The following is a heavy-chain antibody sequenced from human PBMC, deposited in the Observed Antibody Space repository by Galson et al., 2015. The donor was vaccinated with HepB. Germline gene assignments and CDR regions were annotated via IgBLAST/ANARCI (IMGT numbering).Heavy chain of an antibody. CDR2: IIPILGIA. CDR1: GGTFSSYT. J-gene: IGHJ6*02. Sequence: SVKVSCKASGGTFSSYTISWVRQAPGQGLEWMGRIIPILGIANYAQKFQGRVTITADKSTSTAYMELSSLRSEDTAVYYCAREPDSSHHVGYYYYGMDVWGQGTTVTVSS. V-gene: IGHV1-69*02. CDR3: AREPDSSHHVGYYYYGMDV. D-gene: IGHD6-13*01.